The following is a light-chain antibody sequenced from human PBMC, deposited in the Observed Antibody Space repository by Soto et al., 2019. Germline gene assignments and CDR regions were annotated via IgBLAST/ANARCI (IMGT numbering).Light chain of an antibody. Sequence: DMQMTQSPSSLSASVGDRVTITCRSSQGLDNYLAWYQQKPGKAPKLLIYSGSTFQSGVPSRFSGRGFGTEFTLTINGLQPEDVGTYYCQKYNGAPLTLGGGTRVEIK. J-gene: IGKJ4*01. CDR1: QGLDNY. V-gene: IGKV1-27*01. CDR2: SGS. CDR3: QKYNGAPLT.